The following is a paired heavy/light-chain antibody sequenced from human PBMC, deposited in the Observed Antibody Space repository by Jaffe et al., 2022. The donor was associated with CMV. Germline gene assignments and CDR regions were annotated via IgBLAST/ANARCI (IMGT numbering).Heavy chain of an antibody. CDR3: ARGRSQYYYDSSGYSYSPNYYYYMDV. D-gene: IGHD3-22*01. Sequence: QVQLQQWGAGLLKPSETLSLTCAVYGGSFSGYYWSWIRQPPGKGLEWIGEINHSGSTNYNPSLKSRVTISVDTSKNQFSLKLSSVTAADTAVYYCARGRSQYYYDSSGYSYSPNYYYYMDVWGKGTTVTVSS. CDR1: GGSFSGYY. J-gene: IGHJ6*03. CDR2: INHSGST. V-gene: IGHV4-34*01.
Light chain of an antibody. CDR3: QQYNNWPPGTIT. CDR1: QSVSSN. CDR2: GAS. V-gene: IGKV3-15*01. J-gene: IGKJ5*01. Sequence: EIVMTQSPATLSVSPGERATLSCRASQSVSSNLAWYQQKPGQAPRLLIYGASTRATGIPARFSGSGSGTEFTLTISSLQSEDFAVYYCQQYNNWPPGTITFGQGTRLEIK.